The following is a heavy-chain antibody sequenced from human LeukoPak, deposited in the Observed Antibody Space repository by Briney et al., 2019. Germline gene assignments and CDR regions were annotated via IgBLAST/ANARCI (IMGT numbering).Heavy chain of an antibody. D-gene: IGHD2/OR15-2a*01. CDR1: GFTFSSYG. Sequence: GGTLRLSCAASGFTFSSYGMSWVRQAPGKGLEWVSAISGSGGSTYYADSVKGRFTISRDSSKNTLYLQMNSLRVEDTAIYYCAKNRGAPLWGQGTLVTVSS. J-gene: IGHJ4*02. V-gene: IGHV3-23*01. CDR3: AKNRGAPL. CDR2: ISGSGGST.